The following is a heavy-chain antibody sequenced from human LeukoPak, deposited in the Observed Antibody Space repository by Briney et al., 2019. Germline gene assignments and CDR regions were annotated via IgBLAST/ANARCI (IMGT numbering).Heavy chain of an antibody. CDR3: ARQIVGATRFGYFDY. Sequence: GGSLRLSCAASGFTFSSYAMSWVRQAPGKGLEWVSAISGSGGSTYYADSVKGRFTISRDNSKNTLYLQMNSLRAEDTAVYYCARQIVGATRFGYFDYWGQGTLVTVSS. V-gene: IGHV3-23*01. CDR1: GFTFSSYA. CDR2: ISGSGGST. D-gene: IGHD1-26*01. J-gene: IGHJ4*02.